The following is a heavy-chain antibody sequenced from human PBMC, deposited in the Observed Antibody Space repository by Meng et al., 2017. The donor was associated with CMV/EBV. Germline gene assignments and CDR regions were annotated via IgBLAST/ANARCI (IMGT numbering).Heavy chain of an antibody. J-gene: IGHJ4*02. CDR2: VNSNNDAT. CDR3: VRSSGWSLFDY. D-gene: IGHD6-19*01. Sequence: VPLVQSGAKRKKPGASVKVSCTTSGFTFSDYYIPWVRQAPGQGLEWMGWVNSNNDATNYARKFQGRVSMTRDTSISTAHMELSRLMSDDTAVYYCVRSSGWSLFDYWGQGTLVTVSS. V-gene: IGHV1-2*02. CDR1: GFTFSDYY.